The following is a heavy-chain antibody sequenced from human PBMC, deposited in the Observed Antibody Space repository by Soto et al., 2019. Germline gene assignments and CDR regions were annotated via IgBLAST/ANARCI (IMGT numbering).Heavy chain of an antibody. CDR2: IYHSGST. CDR3: ARVRHDYGTYELVVWCDP. Sequence: QVQLQDSGPGLVKPSGTLSLTCAVSGGSISSSNWWSWVRQPPGKGLEWIGEIYHSGSTNYTPSLKSRVPLSVDKSKHQFSLKLSSLTAADTAVYYCARVRHDYGTYELVVWCDPWGQRTLVTVSS. D-gene: IGHD4-4*01. V-gene: IGHV4-4*02. CDR1: GGSISSSNW. J-gene: IGHJ5*02.